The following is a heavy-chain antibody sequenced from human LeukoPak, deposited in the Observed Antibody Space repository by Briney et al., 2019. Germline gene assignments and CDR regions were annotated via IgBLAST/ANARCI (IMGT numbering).Heavy chain of an antibody. CDR3: ARGERGGGYNLPYYFDY. Sequence: SVKVSCKASGGTFSSYAISWVRQAPGQGLEWRGGIIPIFGTANYAQKFQGRVTITTDESTSTAYMELSSLRSEDTAVYYCARGERGGGYNLPYYFDYWGQGTLVTVSS. V-gene: IGHV1-69*05. CDR1: GGTFSSYA. D-gene: IGHD5-24*01. CDR2: IIPIFGTA. J-gene: IGHJ4*02.